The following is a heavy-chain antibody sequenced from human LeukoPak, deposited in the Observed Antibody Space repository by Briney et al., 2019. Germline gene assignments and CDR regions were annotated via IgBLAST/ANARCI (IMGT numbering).Heavy chain of an antibody. CDR2: IYYSGST. V-gene: IGHV4-30-4*01. D-gene: IGHD3-10*01. Sequence: SETLSLTCTVSGGSISSGDYYWSWIRQPPGKGLAWIGYIYYSGSTYYNPSLKSRVTISVDTSKNQFSLKLSSVTAADTAVYYCAREKGSGSYLWDYYYYGMDVWGQGTTVTVSS. CDR3: AREKGSGSYLWDYYYYGMDV. J-gene: IGHJ6*02. CDR1: GGSISSGDYY.